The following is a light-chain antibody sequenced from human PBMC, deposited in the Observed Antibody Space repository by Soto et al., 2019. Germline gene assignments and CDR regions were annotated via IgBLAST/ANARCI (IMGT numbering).Light chain of an antibody. CDR3: QHCDSLPLT. V-gene: IGKV1-33*01. Sequence: DIQLTQSPSFLSASVGDRVTITCRASQGISSYLNWYQQKPGKAPKLLIYDASNLETGVPSRFSGSGSGTDFTFTISSLQPEDIATYYCQHCDSLPLTFGQGTRLEI. CDR1: QGISSY. J-gene: IGKJ5*01. CDR2: DAS.